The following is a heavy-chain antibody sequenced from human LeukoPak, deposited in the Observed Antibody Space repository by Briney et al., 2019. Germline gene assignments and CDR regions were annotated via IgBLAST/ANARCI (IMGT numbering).Heavy chain of an antibody. CDR1: GFTFSSYA. Sequence: GGSLRLSCSASGFTFSSYAMHWVRQAPGKGLEYVSAISSNGGSTYYADSVKGRFTISRDNSKNTLYLQVSSLRAEDTAVYYCVKGLYSSSHSNFDYWGQGTLVTVSS. CDR2: ISSNGGST. J-gene: IGHJ4*02. CDR3: VKGLYSSSHSNFDY. V-gene: IGHV3-64D*06. D-gene: IGHD6-13*01.